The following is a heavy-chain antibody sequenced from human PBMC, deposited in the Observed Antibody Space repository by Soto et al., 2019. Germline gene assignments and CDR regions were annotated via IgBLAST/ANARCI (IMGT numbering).Heavy chain of an antibody. CDR1: GFTFSSYA. CDR2: ISYDGSNK. D-gene: IGHD3-22*01. Sequence: GGSLRLSCAASGFTFSSYAMHWVRQAPGKGLEWVAVISYDGSNKYYADSVKGRFTISRDNSKNTLYLQMNSLRAEDTAVYYCASETSYYYDSSGEYHGDAFDIWGQGTMVTVSS. CDR3: ASETSYYYDSSGEYHGDAFDI. V-gene: IGHV3-30-3*01. J-gene: IGHJ3*02.